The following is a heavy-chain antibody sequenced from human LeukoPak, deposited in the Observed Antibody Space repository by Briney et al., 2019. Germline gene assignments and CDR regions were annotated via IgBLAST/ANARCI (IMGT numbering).Heavy chain of an antibody. J-gene: IGHJ4*02. V-gene: IGHV4-39*01. CDR2: IYYSGST. CDR3: ARHGSGSGRYYYFDY. CDR1: GGSIGSSSYY. D-gene: IGHD3-10*01. Sequence: TSETLSLTCTVSGGSIGSSSYYWGWIRQPPGKGLEWIGSIYYSGSTYYNPSLKSRVTISVDTSKNQFSLKLSSVTAADTAVYYCARHGSGSGRYYYFDYWGQGTLVTVSS.